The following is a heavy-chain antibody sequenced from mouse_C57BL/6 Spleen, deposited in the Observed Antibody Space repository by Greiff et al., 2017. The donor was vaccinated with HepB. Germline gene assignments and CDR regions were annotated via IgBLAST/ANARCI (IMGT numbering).Heavy chain of an antibody. D-gene: IGHD1-1*01. CDR2: IYPGDGDT. V-gene: IGHV1-82*01. J-gene: IGHJ1*03. CDR3: AGHYYGSSYGYFDV. Sequence: VQLVESGPELVKPGASVKISCKASGYAFSSSWMNWVKQRPGKGLEWIGRIYPGDGDTNYNGKFKGKATLTADKSSSTAYMQLSSLTSEDSAVYFCAGHYYGSSYGYFDVWGTGTTVTVSS. CDR1: GYAFSSSW.